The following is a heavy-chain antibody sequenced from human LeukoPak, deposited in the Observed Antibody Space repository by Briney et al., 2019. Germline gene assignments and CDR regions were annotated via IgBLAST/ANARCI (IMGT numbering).Heavy chain of an antibody. CDR3: ARGASGDNWFDP. J-gene: IGHJ5*02. D-gene: IGHD1-26*01. CDR1: GGSISTGTYY. CDR2: IYTTGTT. V-gene: IGHV4-61*02. Sequence: SETLSLTCTVSGGSISTGTYYWSWIRQPAGKGLEWIGRIYTTGTTNYNPSLKSRVTMSLYTSKNQFSLRLTSVTAADTSVYYCARGASGDNWFDPWGQGTLVTVSS.